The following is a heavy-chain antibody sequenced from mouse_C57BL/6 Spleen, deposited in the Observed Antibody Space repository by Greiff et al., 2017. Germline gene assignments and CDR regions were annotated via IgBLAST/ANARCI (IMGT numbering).Heavy chain of an antibody. D-gene: IGHD3-3*01. J-gene: IGHJ2*01. Sequence: EVKLVESGGGLVQPGGSLSLSCAASGFTFTDYYMSWVRQPPGQALEWLGFIRNKANGYTTEYSASVKGLFTISRDNSQSILYLQMNALRAEDSATYYCASLLGPYDFDYWGQGTTLTVSS. CDR3: ASLLGPYDFDY. CDR1: GFTFTDYY. V-gene: IGHV7-3*01. CDR2: IRNKANGYTT.